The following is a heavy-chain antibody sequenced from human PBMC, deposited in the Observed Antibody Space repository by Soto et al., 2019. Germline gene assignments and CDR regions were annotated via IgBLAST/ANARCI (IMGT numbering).Heavy chain of an antibody. Sequence: GGSLRLSCAASGFTFDDYTMHWVRQAPGKGLEWVSLISWDGGSTYYADSVKGRFTISRDNSKNSLYLQMNSLRTEDTALYYCAKPYGYSSSWAEYGMDVWGQGTTVTVSS. V-gene: IGHV3-43*01. D-gene: IGHD6-13*01. J-gene: IGHJ6*02. CDR1: GFTFDDYT. CDR3: AKPYGYSSSWAEYGMDV. CDR2: ISWDGGST.